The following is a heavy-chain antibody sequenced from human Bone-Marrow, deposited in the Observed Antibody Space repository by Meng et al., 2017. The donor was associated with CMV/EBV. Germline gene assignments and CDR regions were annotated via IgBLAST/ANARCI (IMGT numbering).Heavy chain of an antibody. J-gene: IGHJ6*02. CDR2: ISYDGSNK. CDR3: ARGHGDGVSGFSYYYYGMDV. D-gene: IGHD1-26*01. Sequence: GESLKISCAASGFTFSSHEMNWVRQAPGKGLEWVAVISYDGSNKYYADSVKGRFTISTDNSKNTLYLQMNSLRAEDTAVYYCARGHGDGVSGFSYYYYGMDVWGQGTTVTVSS. CDR1: GFTFSSHE. V-gene: IGHV3-30*14.